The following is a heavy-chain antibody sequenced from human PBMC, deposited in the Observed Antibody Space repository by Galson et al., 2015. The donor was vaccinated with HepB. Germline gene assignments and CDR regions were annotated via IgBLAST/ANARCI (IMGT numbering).Heavy chain of an antibody. CDR2: MNPNSGNT. D-gene: IGHD3-3*01. CDR3: ARGRGAGDFWSGYYTGWFDP. J-gene: IGHJ5*02. V-gene: IGHV1-8*01. Sequence: SVKVSCKASGYTFTSYDINWVRQATGQGLEWMGWMNPNSGNTGYAQKFQGRVTMTRNTSISTAYMELSSLRSEDTAVYYCARGRGAGDFWSGYYTGWFDPWGQGTLVTVSS. CDR1: GYTFTSYD.